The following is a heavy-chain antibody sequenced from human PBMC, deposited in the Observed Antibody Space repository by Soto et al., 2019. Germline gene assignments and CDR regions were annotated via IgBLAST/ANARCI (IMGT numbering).Heavy chain of an antibody. J-gene: IGHJ5*02. CDR1: GYSFTSYW. Sequence: PGGSLKISGKGSGYSFTSYWIGWWRQMPRKGLEWMGIIYPGDSDTRYSPSFQGQVTISADKSISTAYLQWSSLKASDTAMYYCALNYDSSGYYFTWGQGTLVTVSS. D-gene: IGHD3-22*01. CDR2: IYPGDSDT. CDR3: ALNYDSSGYYFT. V-gene: IGHV5-51*03.